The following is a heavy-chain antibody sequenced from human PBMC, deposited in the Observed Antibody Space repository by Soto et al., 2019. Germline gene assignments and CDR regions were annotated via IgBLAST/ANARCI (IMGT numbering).Heavy chain of an antibody. V-gene: IGHV1-18*04. CDR3: ARDRLTSIAGTLSFTNDAFDI. D-gene: IGHD1-1*01. J-gene: IGHJ3*02. Sequence: GASVKVSCKASGYTFTSYGISWVRQAPGQGLEWMGWISAYNGNTNYAQKLQGRVTMTTDTSTSTAYMELRSLRSDDTAVYYCARDRLTSIAGTLSFTNDAFDIWGQGTMVTVSS. CDR1: GYTFTSYG. CDR2: ISAYNGNT.